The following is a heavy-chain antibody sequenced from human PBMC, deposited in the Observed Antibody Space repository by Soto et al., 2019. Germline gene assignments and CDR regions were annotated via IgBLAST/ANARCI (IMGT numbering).Heavy chain of an antibody. CDR1: GGSFSGYY. Sequence: SETLSLTCAVYGGSFSGYYWSWIRQPPGKGLEWIGEINHSGSTNYNPSLKSRVTISVDTSKNQFSLKLSSVTAADTAVYYCARGPELGYCSGGSCYWFDPWGQGTLVTVSS. CDR3: ARGPELGYCSGGSCYWFDP. CDR2: INHSGST. D-gene: IGHD2-15*01. V-gene: IGHV4-34*01. J-gene: IGHJ5*02.